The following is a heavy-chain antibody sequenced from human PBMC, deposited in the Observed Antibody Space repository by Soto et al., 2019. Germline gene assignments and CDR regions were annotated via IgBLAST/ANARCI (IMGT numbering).Heavy chain of an antibody. J-gene: IGHJ5*02. CDR1: VGSMSSYY. D-gene: IGHD3-3*01. V-gene: IGHV4-4*07. CDR2: VYRSGGT. Sequence: SETLSVTCTFSVGSMSSYYWTWIRQPAGKGLEWIGRVYRSGGTHYNPSLKSRVTISLDTSKNQFSLRLLSVTDADTAVYYCARGQRFSDWFDPWGQGTLVTVSS. CDR3: ARGQRFSDWFDP.